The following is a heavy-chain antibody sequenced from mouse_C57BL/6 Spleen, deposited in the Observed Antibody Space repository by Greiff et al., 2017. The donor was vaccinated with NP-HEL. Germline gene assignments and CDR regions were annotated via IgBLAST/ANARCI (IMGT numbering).Heavy chain of an antibody. CDR2: IRLKSDNYAT. V-gene: IGHV6-3*01. D-gene: IGHD1-1*01. CDR1: GFTFSNYW. J-gene: IGHJ2*01. Sequence: EVQLQESGGGLVQPGGSMKLSCVASGFTFSNYWMNWVRQSPEKGLEWVAQIRLKSDNYATHYAESVKGRFTISRDDSKSSVYLQMNNLRAEDTGIYYCTGVTTVKNYWGQGTTLTVSS. CDR3: TGVTTVKNY.